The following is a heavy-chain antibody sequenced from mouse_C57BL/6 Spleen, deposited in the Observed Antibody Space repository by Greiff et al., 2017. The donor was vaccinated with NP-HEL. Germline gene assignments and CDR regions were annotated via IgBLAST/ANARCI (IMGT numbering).Heavy chain of an antibody. CDR1: GYTFTDYY. Sequence: EVQLQQSGPELVKPGASVKISCKASGYTFTDYYMNWVKQSHGKSLEWIGDINPNNGGTSYNQKFKGKATLTVDKSSSTAYMELRSLTSEDSAVYYCARGGYGLYYAMDYWGQGTSVTVSS. V-gene: IGHV1-26*01. CDR3: ARGGYGLYYAMDY. CDR2: INPNNGGT. D-gene: IGHD2-2*01. J-gene: IGHJ4*01.